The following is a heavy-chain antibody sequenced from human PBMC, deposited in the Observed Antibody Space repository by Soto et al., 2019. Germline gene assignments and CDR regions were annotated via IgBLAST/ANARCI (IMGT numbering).Heavy chain of an antibody. V-gene: IGHV4-39*01. CDR2: IYYSGST. D-gene: IGHD3-3*01. Sequence: PSETLSLTCTVSGGSISSSSYYWGWIRQPPGKGLEWIGSIYYSGSTYYNPSLKSRVTISVDTSKNQFSLKLSSVTAADTAVYYCARLDYDFWSGSQEYYYYYYMDVWGKGTTVTVSS. CDR3: ARLDYDFWSGSQEYYYYYYMDV. CDR1: GGSISSSSYY. J-gene: IGHJ6*03.